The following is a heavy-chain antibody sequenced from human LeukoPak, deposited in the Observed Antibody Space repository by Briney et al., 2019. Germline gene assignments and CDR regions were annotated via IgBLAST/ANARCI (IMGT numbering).Heavy chain of an antibody. CDR2: ITHSGSP. CDR3: VREREQRDKRRYATGYDY. Sequence: SETLSLTCAVYGGSFSGYFWSWLRQSPEKGLEWIGEITHSGSPDYNPSLSSRVTISVDTSRNQFSLKLSSVTAADTAVYYCVREREQRDKRRYATGYDYWGQGTLVTVSS. V-gene: IGHV4-34*01. CDR1: GGSFSGYF. J-gene: IGHJ4*02. D-gene: IGHD3-9*01.